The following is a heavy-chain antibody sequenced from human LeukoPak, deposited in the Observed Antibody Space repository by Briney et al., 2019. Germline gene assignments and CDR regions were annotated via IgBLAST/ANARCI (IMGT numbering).Heavy chain of an antibody. J-gene: IGHJ6*03. V-gene: IGHV1-2*02. CDR1: GYTFTGYY. Sequence: ASVKVSCKASGYTFTGYYMHWVRQAPGQGLEWMGWINPNSGGTNYAQKFQGRVTMTRDTSISTAYMELSRLRSDDTAVYYCARVRTTVTTPTTTNYYYMDVWGNGTTVTVSS. CDR2: INPNSGGT. D-gene: IGHD4-17*01. CDR3: ARVRTTVTTPTTTNYYYMDV.